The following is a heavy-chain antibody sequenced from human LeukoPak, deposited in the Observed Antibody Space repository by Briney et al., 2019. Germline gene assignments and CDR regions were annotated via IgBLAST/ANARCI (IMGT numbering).Heavy chain of an antibody. CDR2: VHYSGTA. CDR1: GGSISSRSYY. CDR3: ARHFDY. Sequence: SETLSLTCSVSGGSISSRSYYWGWIRQPPGKGLEWIGSVHYSGTAYYNTSLKSRVTISIDASKTQFSLKLSSVTAADTAVYYCARHFDYWGQGIMVTVSS. J-gene: IGHJ4*02. V-gene: IGHV4-39*01.